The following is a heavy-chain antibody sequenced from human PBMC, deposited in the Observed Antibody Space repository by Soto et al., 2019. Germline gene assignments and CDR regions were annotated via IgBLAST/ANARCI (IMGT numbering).Heavy chain of an antibody. V-gene: IGHV3-74*01. J-gene: IGHJ3*01. CDR3: ARGDRGAFDL. Sequence: EVQLVESGGGLVRPGGSLRLSCAASGFTFSHYWMHWVRQAPGKGLVWVSRIHSDGSSTTYADFVKGGFIISRDNARTTVDLQVNSGIGEDTAVYYCARGDRGAFDLWGQGTVVTVSS. D-gene: IGHD1-26*01. CDR2: IHSDGSST. CDR1: GFTFSHYW.